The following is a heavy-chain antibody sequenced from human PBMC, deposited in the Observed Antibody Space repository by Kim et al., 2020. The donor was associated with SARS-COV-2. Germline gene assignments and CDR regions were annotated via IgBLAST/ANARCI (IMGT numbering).Heavy chain of an antibody. D-gene: IGHD3-9*01. J-gene: IGHJ4*02. CDR1: GYTFTTYT. CDR3: TRSDYEILTGYDY. Sequence: ASVKVSCQASGYTFTTYTIHWVRQAPGQRLEWLGWINAGNGNTKYSQNFQARVTIARDTFASIVSMELTSLRSEDTAVYYFTRSDYEILTGYDYWGQGTLVTVSS. CDR2: INAGNGNT. V-gene: IGHV1-3*01.